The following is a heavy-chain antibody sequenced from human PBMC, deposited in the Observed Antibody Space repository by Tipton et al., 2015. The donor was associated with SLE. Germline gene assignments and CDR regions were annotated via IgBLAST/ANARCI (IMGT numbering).Heavy chain of an antibody. Sequence: SLRLSCAASGFTFSSYWMSWVRQAPGKGLEWVANIKQDGSEKYYVDSVKGRFTISRDNAKNSLYLQMNSLRAEDTAVYYCARDGDIVGAKGYYFDYWGQGTLVTVSS. CDR3: ARDGDIVGAKGYYFDY. CDR1: GFTFSSYW. CDR2: IKQDGSEK. J-gene: IGHJ4*02. D-gene: IGHD1-26*01. V-gene: IGHV3-7*01.